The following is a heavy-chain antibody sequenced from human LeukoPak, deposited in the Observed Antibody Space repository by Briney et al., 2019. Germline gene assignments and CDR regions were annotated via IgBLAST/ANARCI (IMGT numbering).Heavy chain of an antibody. J-gene: IGHJ6*02. D-gene: IGHD3-22*01. V-gene: IGHV3-23*01. CDR3: AKPYYYDSSGYLDYYYGMDV. CDR2: ISGSGGST. Sequence: GRSLRLSCAASGFTFSSYAMSWVRQAPGKGLEWVSAISGSGGSTYYADSVKGRFTISRDNSKNTLYLQMNSLRAEDTAVYYCAKPYYYDSSGYLDYYYGMDVWGQGTTVTVSS. CDR1: GFTFSSYA.